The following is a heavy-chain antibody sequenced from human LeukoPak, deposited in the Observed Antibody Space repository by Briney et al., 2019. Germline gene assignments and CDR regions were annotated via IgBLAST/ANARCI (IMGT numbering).Heavy chain of an antibody. CDR3: ARGLPAASFDP. CDR2: IYYSGST. J-gene: IGHJ5*02. Sequence: SETLSLTCTVSGGSISSYYWSWIRQPPGKGLEWIGYIYYSGSTNYNPSLKSRVTISVDTSKNQFSLKLSSVTAAVTAVYYCARGLPAASFDPWGQGTLVTVSS. CDR1: GGSISSYY. D-gene: IGHD2-2*01. V-gene: IGHV4-59*01.